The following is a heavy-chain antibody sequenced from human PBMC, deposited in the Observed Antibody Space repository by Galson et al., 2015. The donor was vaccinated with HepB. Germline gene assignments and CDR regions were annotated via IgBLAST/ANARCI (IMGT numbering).Heavy chain of an antibody. Sequence: APGQGLEWMGRIIPIVDITNYAQKFQDRVKITADKSTGTAYMELNSLRSDDTAVYYCAGESGSSSRYFDYWGQGTLVTVSS. CDR3: AGESGSSSRYFDY. CDR2: IIPIVDIT. J-gene: IGHJ4*02. V-gene: IGHV1-69*02. D-gene: IGHD3-3*01.